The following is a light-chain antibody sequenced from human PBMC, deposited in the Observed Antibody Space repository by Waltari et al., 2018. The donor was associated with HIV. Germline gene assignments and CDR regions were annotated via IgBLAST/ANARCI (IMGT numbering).Light chain of an antibody. V-gene: IGKV1-39*01. CDR2: AAS. CDR1: QSISNY. J-gene: IGKJ4*01. CDR3: KQSYSSPLT. Sequence: DIQMTQPPSSLSAPVGSRGTITCRASQSISNYLNWYQQKPGKAPKFLIYAASSLQSGVPSRCGGSGSGTDFTLTISSLQPEDFATDYCKQSYSSPLTFGGGSKVEIK.